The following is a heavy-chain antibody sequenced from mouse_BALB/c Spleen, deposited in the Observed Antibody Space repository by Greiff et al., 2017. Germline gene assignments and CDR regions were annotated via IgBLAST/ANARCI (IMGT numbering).Heavy chain of an antibody. V-gene: IGHV3-6*02. CDR3: ARYGNYDYFDY. J-gene: IGHJ2*01. CDR1: GYSITSGYY. CDR2: ISYDGSN. Sequence: EVQLVESGPGLVKPSQSLSLTCSVTGYSITSGYYWNWIRQFPGNKLEWMGYISYDGSNNYNPSLKNRISITRDTSKNQFFLKLNSVTTEDTATYYCARYGNYDYFDYWGQGTTLTVSS. D-gene: IGHD2-10*02.